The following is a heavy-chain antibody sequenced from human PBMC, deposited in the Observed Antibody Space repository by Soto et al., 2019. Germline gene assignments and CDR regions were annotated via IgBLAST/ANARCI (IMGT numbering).Heavy chain of an antibody. CDR2: VYATGTT. J-gene: IGHJ5*02. D-gene: IGHD3-10*01. V-gene: IGHV4-4*07. CDR3: VRDGSKTLRDWFDP. CDR1: GGSISKFY. Sequence: LSLTCSVSGGSISKFYWSWIRKTAGKGLEWMGRVYATGTTDYNPSLRSRVAMSVDISRKTFSLRLTSVTAADTGMYYCVRDGSKTLRDWFDPWGQGKLVTVSS.